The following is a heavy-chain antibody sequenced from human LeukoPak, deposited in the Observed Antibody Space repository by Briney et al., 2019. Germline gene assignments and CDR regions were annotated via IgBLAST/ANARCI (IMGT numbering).Heavy chain of an antibody. V-gene: IGHV4-34*01. J-gene: IGHJ5*02. Sequence: SETLSLTCAVYGGSFSGYYWSWIRQPPGKGLEWIGEINHSGSTNYNPSLKSRVTISVDTSKNQFSLKLSSVTAADTAVYYCARHRRYWFDPWGQGTPVTVSS. CDR2: INHSGST. CDR1: GGSFSGYY. CDR3: ARHRRYWFDP.